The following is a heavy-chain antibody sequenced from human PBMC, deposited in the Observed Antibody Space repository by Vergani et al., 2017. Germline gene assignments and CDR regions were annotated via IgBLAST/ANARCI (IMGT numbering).Heavy chain of an antibody. Sequence: QGQLVESGGGIVQPGTSLTLSCVASRSTFKTYGMHWVRQAPGKGLEWVGLIYYDGSNAYYADSVKGRFTISRDNAKNTLYLQMNSLRAEDTAVYYCAREDCSGGSCYADYYYYGMDVWGQGTTVTVSS. V-gene: IGHV3-33*01. CDR3: AREDCSGGSCYADYYYYGMDV. CDR1: RSTFKTYG. CDR2: IYYDGSNA. J-gene: IGHJ6*02. D-gene: IGHD2-15*01.